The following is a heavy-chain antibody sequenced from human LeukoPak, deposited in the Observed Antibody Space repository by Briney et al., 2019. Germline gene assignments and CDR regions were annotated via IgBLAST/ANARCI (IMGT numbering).Heavy chain of an antibody. V-gene: IGHV1-18*01. Sequence: VASVKVSCKASGYTFTSYGISWVRQAPGQGLEWMGWISAYNGNTNYAQKLQGRVTMTTDTSTSTAYMELRSLRSDDTAVYYCARASGGSKSSSPSFDYWGQGTLVTVSS. CDR3: ARASGGSKSSSPSFDY. D-gene: IGHD6-13*01. J-gene: IGHJ4*02. CDR2: ISAYNGNT. CDR1: GYTFTSYG.